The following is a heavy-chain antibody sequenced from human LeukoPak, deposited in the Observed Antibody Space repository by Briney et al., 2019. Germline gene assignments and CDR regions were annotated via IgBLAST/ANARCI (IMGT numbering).Heavy chain of an antibody. V-gene: IGHV3-53*01. D-gene: IGHD5-24*01. CDR1: GFTVSSSY. CDR2: IYSGGNT. CDR3: AKGRGSDRDGFNFSGFRSAMPFPDS. J-gene: IGHJ5*01. Sequence: GGSLRLSCAASGFTVSSSYLSWVRQAPGKGLEWVSIIYSGGNTYYADSVKGRFTISRDNSKNTLSLQMNSLRAEDTALYYCAKGRGSDRDGFNFSGFRSAMPFPDSWGQGTLVTVSS.